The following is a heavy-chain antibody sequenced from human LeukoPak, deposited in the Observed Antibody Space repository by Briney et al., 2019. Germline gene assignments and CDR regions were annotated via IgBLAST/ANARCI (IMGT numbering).Heavy chain of an antibody. CDR1: GFTFSNYG. CDR3: AKDIGYYGSASYAATDY. CDR2: IRHDGSYK. J-gene: IGHJ4*02. D-gene: IGHD3-10*01. V-gene: IGHV3-30*02. Sequence: GGSLRLSCAASGFTFSNYGIHWVRQAPGKGLEWVAFIRHDGSYKYYADSVKGRFTISKDNSKNTVYVQMNSLRVEDTAVYYCAKDIGYYGSASYAATDYWGQGTLVIVSS.